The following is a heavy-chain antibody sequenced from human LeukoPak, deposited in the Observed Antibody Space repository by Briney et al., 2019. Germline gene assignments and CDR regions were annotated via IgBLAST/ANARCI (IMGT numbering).Heavy chain of an antibody. CDR1: GFTFSSYA. CDR3: AKAGPRTKDSGSYGGPFDY. Sequence: GGSLRLSCAASGFTFSSYAMSWVRQAPGKGLEWVSTISDSGGSTYYADSVKGRFTISRDNSNNTLYLQMNSLRAEDTAVYYCAKAGPRTKDSGSYGGPFDYWGQGTLVTVSS. D-gene: IGHD1-26*01. V-gene: IGHV3-23*01. J-gene: IGHJ4*02. CDR2: ISDSGGST.